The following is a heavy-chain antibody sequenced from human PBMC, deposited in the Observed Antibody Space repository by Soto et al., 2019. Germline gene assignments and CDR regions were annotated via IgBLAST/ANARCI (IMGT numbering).Heavy chain of an antibody. CDR2: IYASGRT. Sequence: SETLSLTCTVSGVSITPYFWSWIRQPAGEAPEWLGHIYASGRTTYNPSLKSRVTMFVSQTQVSLRLTSVTAADTAVYFCARDRPSEYTYGSSGWSDPWGQGTLVTVSS. D-gene: IGHD5-18*01. J-gene: IGHJ5*02. CDR1: GVSITPYF. CDR3: ARDRPSEYTYGSSGWSDP. V-gene: IGHV4-4*07.